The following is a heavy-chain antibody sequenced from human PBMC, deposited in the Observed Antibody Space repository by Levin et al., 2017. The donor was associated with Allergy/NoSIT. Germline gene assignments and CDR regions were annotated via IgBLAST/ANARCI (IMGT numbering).Heavy chain of an antibody. J-gene: IGHJ3*01. V-gene: IGHV1-18*01. D-gene: IGHD1-1*01. Sequence: GESLKISCKASGYTFTGNGISWVRQAPGQGLEWMGWISGDNANTNYAQKFQDRVTMTTDTSTNTAYMELRTLRSDDAAMYFCARAAYWKYAFDVWGQGTMVTVSS. CDR3: ARAAYWKYAFDV. CDR1: GYTFTGNG. CDR2: ISGDNANT.